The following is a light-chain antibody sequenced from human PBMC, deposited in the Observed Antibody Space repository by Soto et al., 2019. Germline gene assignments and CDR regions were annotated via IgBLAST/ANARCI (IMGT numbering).Light chain of an antibody. J-gene: IGLJ1*01. V-gene: IGLV2-14*03. CDR1: RTDVDGYDY. CDR2: DVS. Sequence: SSLPQPASVSGSPGQSIAISCPGVRTDVDGYDYVSWYQQHPGQAPQLMIYDVSNRPSGVPDRFSGSKSGNTASLTISGLQAEDEADYYCTSYTSSTPFYVFGTGTKVTVL. CDR3: TSYTSSTPFYV.